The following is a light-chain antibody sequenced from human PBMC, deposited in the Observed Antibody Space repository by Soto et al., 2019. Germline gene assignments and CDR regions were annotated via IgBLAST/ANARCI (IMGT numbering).Light chain of an antibody. V-gene: IGKV1-33*01. Sequence: DIQMTQSPSSLSASIGDRVTITCQASQDIRQYLNWNQQKPGKAPKLLIYEASRLEIGVPSRFIGCRSGRDFTVTVSSLQPEDIATYYCPVYDYISAGFTFGPGTKVDLK. CDR1: QDIRQY. CDR3: PVYDYISAGFT. CDR2: EAS. J-gene: IGKJ3*01.